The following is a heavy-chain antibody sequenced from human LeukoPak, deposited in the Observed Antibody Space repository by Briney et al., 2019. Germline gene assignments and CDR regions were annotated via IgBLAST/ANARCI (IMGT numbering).Heavy chain of an antibody. J-gene: IGHJ6*04. CDR1: GFTFSSYS. D-gene: IGHD2-2*03. CDR2: ISSSSSYI. V-gene: IGHV3-21*01. CDR3: ARDELGYCSSTSCPRNYGMDV. Sequence: KPGGSLRLSCAASGFTFSSYSMNWVRQAPGKGLEWVSSISSSSSYIYYADSVKGRFTISRDNAKNSLYLRMNSLRAEDTAVYYRARDELGYCSSTSCPRNYGMDVWGKGTTVTVSS.